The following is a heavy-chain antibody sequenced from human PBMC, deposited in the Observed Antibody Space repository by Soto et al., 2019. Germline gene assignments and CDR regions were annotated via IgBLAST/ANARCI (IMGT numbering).Heavy chain of an antibody. Sequence: QLQLQESGSGLVKPSQTLSLTCAVSGGSISSGGYSWSWIRQPPGKGLEWIGYIYHSGSTYYNPPLKRRVXXXVXXSKNQFSLKLSSVTAADTAVYYCARGMTTVTTSDYWGQGTLVTVSS. D-gene: IGHD4-17*01. V-gene: IGHV4-30-2*01. CDR2: IYHSGST. CDR3: ARGMTTVTTSDY. CDR1: GGSISSGGYS. J-gene: IGHJ4*02.